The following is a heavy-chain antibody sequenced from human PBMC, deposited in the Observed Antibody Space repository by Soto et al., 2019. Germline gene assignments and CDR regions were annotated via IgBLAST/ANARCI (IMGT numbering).Heavy chain of an antibody. V-gene: IGHV3-53*01. Sequence: PGGSLRLSCAASLFSVTSNYMTWVRQAPGKGLECVSIIYTDGRTNYADSVRGRFTISRDNSKNTVHLQMNSLRVEDTAMYYCAISQDRGGRTTFIYWGQGTQVTVSS. J-gene: IGHJ4*02. D-gene: IGHD3-16*01. CDR3: AISQDRGGRTTFIY. CDR1: LFSVTSNY. CDR2: IYTDGRT.